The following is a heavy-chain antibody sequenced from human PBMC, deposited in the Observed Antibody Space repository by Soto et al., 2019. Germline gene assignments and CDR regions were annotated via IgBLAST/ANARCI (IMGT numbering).Heavy chain of an antibody. V-gene: IGHV5-51*01. CDR3: ARQRDTARVYYCGMDV. D-gene: IGHD5-18*01. J-gene: IGHJ6*02. CDR2: IYPGDSDT. CDR1: GYSFTSYW. Sequence: GESLKISCKGSGYSFTSYWIGWVRQMPGKGLEWMGIIYPGDSDTRYSPSFQGQVTISADKSISTAYLQWSSLKASDTAMYYCARQRDTARVYYCGMDVGGGGTRAPVS.